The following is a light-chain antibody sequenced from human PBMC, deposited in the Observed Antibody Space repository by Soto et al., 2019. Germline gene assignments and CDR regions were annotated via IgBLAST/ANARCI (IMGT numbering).Light chain of an antibody. CDR2: AAS. Sequence: DIQMTQSPSSLSASVGDRVTITCRASQGISNYLAWYQQKPGKVPKLLIYAASTLQSGVPSRFSGSGSGTEFTLTISSLQPEDFAVYYCQQYNNWPPITFGQGTRLEIK. J-gene: IGKJ5*01. V-gene: IGKV1-27*01. CDR1: QGISNY. CDR3: QQYNNWPPIT.